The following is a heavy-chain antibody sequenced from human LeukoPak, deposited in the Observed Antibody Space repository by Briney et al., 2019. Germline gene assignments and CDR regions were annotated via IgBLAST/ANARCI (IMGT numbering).Heavy chain of an antibody. D-gene: IGHD6-6*01. Sequence: ASVKVSCKASGYTFTSYGISWVRQAPGQGLEWMGWISAYNGNTNYAQKLQGRVTMTTDTSTSTAYRELRSLRSDDTAVYYCARDLDSSSSWTAFDIWGQGTMVTVSS. CDR3: ARDLDSSSSWTAFDI. CDR1: GYTFTSYG. J-gene: IGHJ3*02. CDR2: ISAYNGNT. V-gene: IGHV1-18*01.